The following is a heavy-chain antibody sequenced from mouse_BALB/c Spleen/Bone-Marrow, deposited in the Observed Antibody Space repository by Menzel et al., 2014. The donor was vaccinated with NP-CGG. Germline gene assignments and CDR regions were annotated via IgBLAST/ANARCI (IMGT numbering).Heavy chain of an antibody. CDR2: INGGSNTI. CDR3: ARGTTALRYFDV. D-gene: IGHD1-2*01. V-gene: IGHV5-17*02. CDR1: GFTFSSFG. Sequence: EVMLVESGGGLVQPGGSRKLSCAASGFTFSSFGMHWIRQAPEKGLEWVAYINGGSNTIYYADTVKGRFTISRDNPENTLFLQMTSLRSEDTAMYFCARGTTALRYFDVWGAGTTVTVSS. J-gene: IGHJ1*01.